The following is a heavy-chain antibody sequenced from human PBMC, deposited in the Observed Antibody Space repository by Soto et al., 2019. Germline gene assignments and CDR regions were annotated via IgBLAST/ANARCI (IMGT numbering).Heavy chain of an antibody. CDR2: ITGSGDST. Sequence: EVQLSESGGGLVQPGGSLRLSCAASGFTFSRYGMSWVRQAPGKGLEWVSAITGSGDSTYYADCVKGRLTISRDSSNNTVYLQINSLRAEDGDVYYCAKIRLEVLYVHPWGLRPVVIVSS. V-gene: IGHV3-23*01. D-gene: IGHD5-18*01. J-gene: IGHJ5*02. CDR3: AKIRLEVLYVHP. CDR1: GFTFSRYG.